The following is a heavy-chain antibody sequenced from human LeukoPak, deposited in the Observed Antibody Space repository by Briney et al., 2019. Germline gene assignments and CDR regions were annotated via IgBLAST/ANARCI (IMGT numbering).Heavy chain of an antibody. Sequence: GASVRVSCKASGGTFNRYVISWVGQAPGQGSEWMGGIILIVDRATYAQKFQDRVTITADTSTSTVYMELSSLRSEDTAVYFCARGSSGISSWFFPWGQGTLVTVSS. D-gene: IGHD6-19*01. V-gene: IGHV1-69*10. CDR3: ARGSSGISSWFFP. CDR2: IILIVDRA. J-gene: IGHJ5*02. CDR1: GGTFNRYV.